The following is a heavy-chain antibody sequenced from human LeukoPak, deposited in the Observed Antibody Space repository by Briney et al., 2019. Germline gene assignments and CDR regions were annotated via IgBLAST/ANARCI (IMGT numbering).Heavy chain of an antibody. D-gene: IGHD1-1*01. Sequence: SETLSLTCTVSGGSISSGDYYWSWIRQPPEKGLEWIGYIYYSGSTYYNPSLKSRVTISVDTSKNQFSLKLSSVTAADTAVYYCARILRPELERSFDYWGQGTLVTVSS. CDR3: ARILRPELERSFDY. V-gene: IGHV4-30-4*08. J-gene: IGHJ4*02. CDR2: IYYSGST. CDR1: GGSISSGDYY.